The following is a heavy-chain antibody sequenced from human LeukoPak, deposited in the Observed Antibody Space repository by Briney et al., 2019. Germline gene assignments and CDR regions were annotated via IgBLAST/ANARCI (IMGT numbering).Heavy chain of an antibody. CDR1: GFSVSSNY. CDR2: LYSDDTI. D-gene: IGHD3-10*01. Sequence: PGGSLRLSCAASGFSVSSNYMSRVRQAPGKGLEWVSVLYSDDTIYYADSVKGRFTISRDNSKNTVYLQMSSLRAEDTALYYCARDGEGSGSSWVITHDYWGQGALVTVSS. J-gene: IGHJ4*02. CDR3: ARDGEGSGSSWVITHDY. V-gene: IGHV3-53*01.